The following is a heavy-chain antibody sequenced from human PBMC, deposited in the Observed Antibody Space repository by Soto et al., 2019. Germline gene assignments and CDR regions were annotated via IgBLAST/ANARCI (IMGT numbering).Heavy chain of an antibody. CDR1: GFTSSNYA. CDR3: AKGLWFGESYGLSDY. V-gene: IGHV3-23*01. D-gene: IGHD3-10*01. Sequence: GGSLRLSCAASGFTSSNYAMSWVRQAPGKGLEWVSAVSGGGGDTYYADSVKGRFTISRDNSKNTLYLQVTSLRAEDTAVYYCAKGLWFGESYGLSDYWGQGTLVTVSS. J-gene: IGHJ4*02. CDR2: VSGGGGDT.